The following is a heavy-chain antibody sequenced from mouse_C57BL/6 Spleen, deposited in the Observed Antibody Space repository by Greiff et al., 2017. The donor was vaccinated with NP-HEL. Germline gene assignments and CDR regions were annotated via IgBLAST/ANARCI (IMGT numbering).Heavy chain of an antibody. CDR3: ARSLPPSY. CDR1: GFTFTDYY. V-gene: IGHV7-3*01. CDR2: IRNKANGYTT. Sequence: EVQLQESGGGLVQPGGSLSLSCAASGFTFTDYYMSWVRQPPGKALEWLGFIRNKANGYTTEYSASVKGRFTISRDNSQSILYLQMNALRAEDSATYYCARSLPPSYWGQGTSVTVSS. J-gene: IGHJ4*01.